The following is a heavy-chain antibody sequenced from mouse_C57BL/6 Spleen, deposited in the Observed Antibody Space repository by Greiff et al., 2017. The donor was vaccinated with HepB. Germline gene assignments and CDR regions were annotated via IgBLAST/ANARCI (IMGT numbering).Heavy chain of an antibody. CDR3: ARGAPVYFDY. V-gene: IGHV1-55*01. CDR2: IYRGSGST. Sequence: QVQLQQPGAELVKPGASVKMSCKASGYTFTSYWITWVKQRPGQGLEWIGDIYRGSGSTHYNYKFKSKATLTVDKSSSTAFMQLSSLTSEDSAVYYCARGAPVYFDYWGQGTTLTVSS. CDR1: GYTFTSYW. J-gene: IGHJ2*01. D-gene: IGHD3-1*01.